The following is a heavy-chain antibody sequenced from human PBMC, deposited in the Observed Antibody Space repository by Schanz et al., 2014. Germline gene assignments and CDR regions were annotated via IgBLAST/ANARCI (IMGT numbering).Heavy chain of an antibody. CDR2: IFTGGSS. Sequence: QVQLRESGPRLVKPSETLSLNCTVSGDSMKSHYWTWIRQPAGQGLEWVGRIFTGGSSDYNRSFKSRIPMSIDTSKKYLSLNLNSVPAADTAFYFCARVSRGGVFDFWGPGILVTVSS. CDR3: ARVSRGGVFDF. J-gene: IGHJ4*02. D-gene: IGHD3-3*01. CDR1: GDSMKSHY. V-gene: IGHV4-4*07.